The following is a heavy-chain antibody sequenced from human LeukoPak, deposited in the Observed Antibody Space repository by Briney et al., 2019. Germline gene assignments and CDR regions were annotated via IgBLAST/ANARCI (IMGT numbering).Heavy chain of an antibody. J-gene: IGHJ4*02. Sequence: GGSLSLSCAASGFIFSSFAMNWVRQAPGKGLEWLSAVTGGGGSTYYADSVKGRFTISRDNSRNTLYLQLNSLRAEDTALYFCAKDRPTYGSGSPIDFWGQRTLVTVSS. CDR3: AKDRPTYGSGSPIDF. D-gene: IGHD3-10*01. CDR1: GFIFSSFA. V-gene: IGHV3-23*01. CDR2: VTGGGGST.